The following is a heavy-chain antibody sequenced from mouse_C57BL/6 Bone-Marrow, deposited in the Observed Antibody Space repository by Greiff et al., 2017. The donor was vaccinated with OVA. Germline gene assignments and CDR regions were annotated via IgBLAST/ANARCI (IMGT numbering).Heavy chain of an antibody. CDR2: ISNGGGST. J-gene: IGHJ4*01. CDR1: GFTFSDFY. CDR3: ARLDAMDY. Sequence: EVQLVESGGGLVQPGGSLKLSCAASGFTFSDFYMYWIRQTPEKRLEWVAYISNGGGSTDYPDNVKGRFTISRDNAKNTLYLQMSRLKSEDTAMYYGARLDAMDYWGQGTSVTVSS. V-gene: IGHV5-12*01.